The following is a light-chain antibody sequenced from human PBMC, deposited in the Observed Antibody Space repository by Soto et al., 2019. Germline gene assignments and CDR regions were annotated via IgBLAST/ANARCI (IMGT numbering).Light chain of an antibody. J-gene: IGKJ1*01. Sequence: EIVLTQSPGTLSLSPGERATLSCRASQSVSSSYLAWYQQKPGQAPRLLIYDTSSRATGIPDRFSGSGSGTNFTLAIRRLEAEDFAVYYCQPCGSSPSFRQRTKGELK. CDR1: QSVSSSY. CDR2: DTS. CDR3: QPCGSSPS. V-gene: IGKV3-20*01.